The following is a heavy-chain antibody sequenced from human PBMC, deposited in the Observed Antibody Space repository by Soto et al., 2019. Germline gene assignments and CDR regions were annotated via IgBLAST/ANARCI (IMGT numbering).Heavy chain of an antibody. J-gene: IGHJ3*02. CDR3: VRASNHFNWFPEAFDI. D-gene: IGHD3-9*01. CDR1: GFSFTPYW. V-gene: IGHV5-51*01. Sequence: PGESLKISCKTSGFSFTPYWIGWVRQMLGKGLEWVGIIYPGDSDTRYSPSFQGQVTFSADRSISTAYLQWSSLKASDTAMYYCVRASNHFNWFPEAFDIWGQGTMVTVSS. CDR2: IYPGDSDT.